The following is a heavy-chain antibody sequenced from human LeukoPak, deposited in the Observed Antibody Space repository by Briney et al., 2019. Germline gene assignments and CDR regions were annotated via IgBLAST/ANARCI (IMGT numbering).Heavy chain of an antibody. CDR3: TRGEWELLVYLFDY. J-gene: IGHJ4*02. D-gene: IGHD1-26*01. CDR1: GFTFGGYL. V-gene: IGHV3-49*02. Sequence: AGGSLRLSCTGSGFTFGGYLMSWVRQAPGKGLEWVGFIRSQEYGGTTEYAASVKGRFTISRDDSKSIAYLQMNSLKTEDTAVYYCTRGEWELLVYLFDYWGQGTLVTVSS. CDR2: IRSQEYGGTT.